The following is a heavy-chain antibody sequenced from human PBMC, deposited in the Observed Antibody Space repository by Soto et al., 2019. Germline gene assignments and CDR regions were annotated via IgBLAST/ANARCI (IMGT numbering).Heavy chain of an antibody. CDR1: GYTFSNYD. CDR3: ARDLSDSGGFDP. J-gene: IGHJ5*02. D-gene: IGHD3-10*01. CDR2: ISPYNGNT. Sequence: ASVKVSCKASGYTFSNYDINWVRQAPGQGLEWMGWISPYNGNTKYAQKLQGRVTMTTDTSTSTAYMELRSLRSDDTAVYYCARDLSDSGGFDPWGQGTLVTVSS. V-gene: IGHV1-18*04.